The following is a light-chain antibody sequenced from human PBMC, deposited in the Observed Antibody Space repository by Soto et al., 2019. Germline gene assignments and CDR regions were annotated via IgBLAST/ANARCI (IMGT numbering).Light chain of an antibody. CDR3: SSYAGSYPVV. CDR1: SSDVGGYNY. J-gene: IGLJ2*01. CDR2: DVT. Sequence: QSALTQPTSVSGSPGQSITIPCTGTSSDVGGYNYVSWYQQYPGKAPKLVIFDVTNRPSGVSHRFSGAKSGNTASLTISGLQTEDEGTYYCSSYAGSYPVVFGGGTKLTVL. V-gene: IGLV2-14*03.